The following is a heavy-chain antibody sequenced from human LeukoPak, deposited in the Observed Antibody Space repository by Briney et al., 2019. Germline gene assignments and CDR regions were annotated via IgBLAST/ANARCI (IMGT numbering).Heavy chain of an antibody. CDR3: ARPGNAISYGAYYFDY. CDR1: GFTFSSYA. CDR2: ISSNGGST. V-gene: IGHV3-64*01. J-gene: IGHJ4*02. D-gene: IGHD3-16*01. Sequence: GGSLRLSCAASGFTFSSYAIHWVRQAPGKGLEYASAISSNGGSTYYANSVKGRFTISRDNSKDTLYLQMGSLRAEDMAVYYCARPGNAISYGAYYFDYWGQGTLVTVSS.